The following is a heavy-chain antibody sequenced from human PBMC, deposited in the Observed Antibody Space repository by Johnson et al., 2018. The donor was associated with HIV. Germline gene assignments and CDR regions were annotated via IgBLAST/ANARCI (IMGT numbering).Heavy chain of an antibody. J-gene: IGHJ3*01. CDR3: AGTRGGVFDV. V-gene: IGHV3-66*01. Sequence: VQLVESGGGLVQPGGSLRLSCAASEFTVSSNYMSWVRQAPGKGLEWVSIFYSGGGTYYAASVKGRFTISRDNFNNMVHLQMGSLRVDDTALYCCAGTRGGVFDVWGHGTTVTVSS. CDR2: FYSGGGT. CDR1: EFTVSSNY. D-gene: IGHD2-8*01.